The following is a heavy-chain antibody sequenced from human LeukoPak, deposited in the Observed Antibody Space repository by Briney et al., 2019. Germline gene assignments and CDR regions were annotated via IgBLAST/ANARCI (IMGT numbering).Heavy chain of an antibody. CDR1: GFSFSDYA. D-gene: IGHD6-19*01. CDR2: IRYDGSNK. Sequence: GGSLRLSCAASGFSFSDYAIYWVRQTPGKGLEWVAFIRYDGSNKIYADSVKGRFTISRDNAKNSLYLQMNSLRAEDTAVYYCARDLGSGWYFSDYYYYYMDVWGKGTTVTVS. CDR3: ARDLGSGWYFSDYYYYYMDV. V-gene: IGHV3-30*02. J-gene: IGHJ6*03.